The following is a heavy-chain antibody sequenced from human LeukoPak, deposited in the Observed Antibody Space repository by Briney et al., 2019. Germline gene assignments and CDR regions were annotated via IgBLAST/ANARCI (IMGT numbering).Heavy chain of an antibody. D-gene: IGHD2-15*01. J-gene: IGHJ4*02. CDR1: GYTFTGYY. CDR2: INPNSGGT. CDR3: ARLGCSGGSCYYLDY. V-gene: IGHV1-2*02. Sequence: ASVKVSCKASGYTFTGYYMHWVRQAPGQGLEWMGWINPNSGGTNYAQKFQGRVTMTRDTSISTAYMELSRLRSDDTAVYYCARLGCSGGSCYYLDYWGQGTLVTVSS.